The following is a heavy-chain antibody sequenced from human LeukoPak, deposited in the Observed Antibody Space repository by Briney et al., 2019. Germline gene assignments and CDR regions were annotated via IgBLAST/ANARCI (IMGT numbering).Heavy chain of an antibody. CDR1: GITFRNYG. Sequence: GGSLRLSCAASGITFRNYGMHWVRQAPGKGLEWVAVIWYDGSNKDYADSVKGRFTISRDNSKNTLYLQMSSLRAEDTAVYYCAKEFNRGLPDYWGQGTLVTVPS. V-gene: IGHV3-30*02. CDR2: IWYDGSNK. J-gene: IGHJ4*02. CDR3: AKEFNRGLPDY. D-gene: IGHD2-21*01.